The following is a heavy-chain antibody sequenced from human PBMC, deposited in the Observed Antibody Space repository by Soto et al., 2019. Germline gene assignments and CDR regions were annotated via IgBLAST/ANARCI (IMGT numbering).Heavy chain of an antibody. CDR1: GGSISSSRCH. Sequence: PSETLSLTCAVSGGSISSSRCHWGWIRQPPGKGLEWIGTTYYNGNAYYNPSLRSRVSMSVDTLKNQFSLKLISVTAADTAVYYCARHFVAVVIKGWGYWGQGKLVTVSS. CDR2: TYYNGNA. V-gene: IGHV4-39*01. J-gene: IGHJ4*02. D-gene: IGHD3-10*01. CDR3: ARHFVAVVIKGWGY.